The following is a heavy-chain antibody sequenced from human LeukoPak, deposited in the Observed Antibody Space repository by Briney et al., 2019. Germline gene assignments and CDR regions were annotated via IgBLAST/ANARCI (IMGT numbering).Heavy chain of an antibody. V-gene: IGHV3-7*04. Sequence: GGSLRLSCAASGFTFSSYWMSWVRQAPGKGLEWEASIKQDGSEKYYVDSVKGRFTISRDNAKNTLYLQMDGLRADDTAVYYCARGASARQDFWGQGTLVTVSS. CDR1: GFTFSSYW. CDR3: ARGASARQDF. D-gene: IGHD2-2*01. J-gene: IGHJ4*02. CDR2: IKQDGSEK.